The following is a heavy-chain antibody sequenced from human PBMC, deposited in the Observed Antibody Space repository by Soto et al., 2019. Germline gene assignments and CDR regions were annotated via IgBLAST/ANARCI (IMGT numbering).Heavy chain of an antibody. J-gene: IGHJ6*02. CDR1: GGSISSYY. V-gene: IGHV4-59*01. D-gene: IGHD3-10*01. CDR2: IYYSGST. CDR3: AGGDQLLCFGEFYRGHYYWGTHV. Sequence: SDTLSLTCTVSGGSISSYYWSWIRQPPGKGLEWIGYIYYSGSTNYNPSLKSRVTISVDTSKNQFSLKLSSVTAADTAVYYCAGGDQLLCFGEFYRGHYYWGTHVWGQGTTLPVPS.